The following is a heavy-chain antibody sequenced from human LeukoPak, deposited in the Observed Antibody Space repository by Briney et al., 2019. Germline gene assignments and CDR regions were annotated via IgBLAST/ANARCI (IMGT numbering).Heavy chain of an antibody. D-gene: IGHD2-21*02. CDR3: ARDRVVTGGLDV. V-gene: IGHV4-59*01. Sequence: SETLSLTCIVSGGSISSYYWSWVRQPPGKGLEWIGYIYYSGSTNYKPSLKSRVTISVATSKNQFSLKLSSVTAADTAVYYCARDRVVTGGLDVWGKGTTVTISS. CDR1: GGSISSYY. J-gene: IGHJ6*04. CDR2: IYYSGST.